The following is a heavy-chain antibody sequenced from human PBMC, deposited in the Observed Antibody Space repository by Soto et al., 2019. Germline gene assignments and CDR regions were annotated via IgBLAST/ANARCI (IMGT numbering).Heavy chain of an antibody. CDR2: VSNIGSA. Sequence: QVQLQESGPGLVKPSETLSLTCSVAGASISTHSWSWIRQPAGKGLEWIGHVSNIGSADYSPSLKSRVTMSVDTSKNQFSLELSSVTAADTAVYYCARYYWSLRYFDFWGQGTLVTVSS. V-gene: IGHV4-4*07. D-gene: IGHD3-10*01. CDR3: ARYYWSLRYFDF. CDR1: GASISTHS. J-gene: IGHJ4*02.